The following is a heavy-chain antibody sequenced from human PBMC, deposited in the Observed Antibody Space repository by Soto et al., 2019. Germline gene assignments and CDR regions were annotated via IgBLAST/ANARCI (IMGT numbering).Heavy chain of an antibody. CDR3: ASLWVSTGFAL. J-gene: IGHJ3*01. Sequence: EVQLVESGGGLVQPGGSLRLSCAASGFTVDDYPMHWVRQAPGKGLEWVSGITWNSGSIGDVYSVKGRFTVSRDNAKNSLYLQMNSLRPEATALYYCASLWVSTGFALWGQGTMVTVSS. CDR1: GFTVDDYP. D-gene: IGHD2-8*02. V-gene: IGHV3-9*01. CDR2: ITWNSGSI.